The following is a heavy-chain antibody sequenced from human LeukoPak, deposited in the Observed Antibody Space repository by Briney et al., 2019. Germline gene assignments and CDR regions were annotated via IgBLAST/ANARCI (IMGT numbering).Heavy chain of an antibody. V-gene: IGHV1-18*04. CDR2: ISAYNGNT. J-gene: IGHJ6*04. D-gene: IGHD6-13*01. CDR1: GYTFTSYG. CDR3: AGDYSSSWQTRYYYYGMDV. Sequence: ASVNVSCKASGYTFTSYGISWVRQAPGQGLEWMGWISAYNGNTNYAQKLQGRVTMTTDTSTSTAYMELRSLRSDDTAVYYCAGDYSSSWQTRYYYYGMDVWGKGTTVTVSS.